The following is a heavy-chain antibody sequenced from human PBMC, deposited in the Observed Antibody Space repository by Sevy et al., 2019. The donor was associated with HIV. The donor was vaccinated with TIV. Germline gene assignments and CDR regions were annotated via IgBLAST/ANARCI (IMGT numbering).Heavy chain of an antibody. V-gene: IGHV3-33*01. D-gene: IGHD5-18*01. Sequence: GGSLRLSCAASGFTFSAYGMHWVRQAPGKGLEWVAVIWYDGSNKYYADSVKGRFTISRDNSKNTLYLLMNSLRAEDTAVYYCAREDRYREGVTYFDLWGQGTLVTVSS. J-gene: IGHJ4*02. CDR2: IWYDGSNK. CDR1: GFTFSAYG. CDR3: AREDRYREGVTYFDL.